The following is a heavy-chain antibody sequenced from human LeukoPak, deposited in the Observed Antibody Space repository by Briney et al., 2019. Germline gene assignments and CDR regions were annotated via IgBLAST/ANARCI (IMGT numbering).Heavy chain of an antibody. J-gene: IGHJ4*02. CDR3: ARHDHAASFEIIRYFAWLSIDY. Sequence: AETLSLTCTVSGVSISSSSYYWGWIRQPPGKGLEWIGSIYYSGSTYYNPALKSRVTISVDTSKNQFSLKLSSVTAADTAVYYCARHDHAASFEIIRYFAWLSIDYWGQGTLVTVSS. D-gene: IGHD3-9*01. CDR2: IYYSGST. CDR1: GVSISSSSYY. V-gene: IGHV4-39*01.